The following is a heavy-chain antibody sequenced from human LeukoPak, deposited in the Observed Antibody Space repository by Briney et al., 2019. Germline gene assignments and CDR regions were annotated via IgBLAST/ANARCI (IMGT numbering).Heavy chain of an antibody. Sequence: TASETLSLTCTVSGYSISSGYYWGWIRQPPGKGLEWIGSIYHRGSTYYNPSLKSRVTISVDTSKNQFSLKLSSVTAADTAVYYCAREPPINQYSSSWYWFDPRGQGTLVTVSS. CDR1: GYSISSGYY. CDR2: IYHRGST. D-gene: IGHD6-13*01. J-gene: IGHJ5*02. V-gene: IGHV4-38-2*02. CDR3: AREPPINQYSSSWYWFDP.